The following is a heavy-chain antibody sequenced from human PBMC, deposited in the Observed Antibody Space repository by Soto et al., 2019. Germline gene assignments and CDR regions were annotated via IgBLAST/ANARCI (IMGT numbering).Heavy chain of an antibody. CDR2: ISYDGSNK. J-gene: IGHJ4*02. V-gene: IGHV3-30-3*01. CDR3: ARGTLYGLGYSSGWPNFDY. D-gene: IGHD6-19*01. Sequence: QVQLVESGGGVVQPGRSLRLSCAASGFTFSNYAMHWVRQAPGKGLEWVAVISYDGSNKYYADSVKGRFTISRDKSKNTLYRQMNSLRAEDTAVYYCARGTLYGLGYSSGWPNFDYWGQGTLVTVSS. CDR1: GFTFSNYA.